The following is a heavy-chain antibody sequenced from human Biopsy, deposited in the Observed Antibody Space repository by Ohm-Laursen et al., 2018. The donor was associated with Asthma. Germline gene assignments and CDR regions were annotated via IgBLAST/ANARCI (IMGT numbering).Heavy chain of an antibody. CDR3: VRGSSSWHHGPFHYYYGLDV. CDR1: GGYMRSGNYY. CDR2: IYYSGTT. Sequence: TLSLTCRLSSGSGGYMRSGNYYWGRIRQPPGKGLEWIGSIYYSGTTYYNPSLESRVTVSADTSKNQFSLKLTSVTAADTAVYYCVRGSSSWHHGPFHYYYGLDVWGQGTTATVSS. J-gene: IGHJ6*02. V-gene: IGHV4-39*01. D-gene: IGHD6-13*01.